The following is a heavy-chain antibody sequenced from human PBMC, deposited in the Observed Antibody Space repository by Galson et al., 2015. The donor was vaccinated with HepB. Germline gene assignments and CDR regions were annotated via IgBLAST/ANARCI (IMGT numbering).Heavy chain of an antibody. J-gene: IGHJ4*02. V-gene: IGHV1-3*01. CDR2: INPGNGHT. CDR3: ARGLDMLVAPKDY. D-gene: IGHD3-22*01. Sequence: SVKVSCKASGYTFINYAMHWVRQAPGQRPEWMGWINPGNGHTEYSQKFQGRVTISGDTSATTAYMELSSLRSEDTAVYYCARGLDMLVAPKDYWGQGTLVTVSS. CDR1: GYTFINYA.